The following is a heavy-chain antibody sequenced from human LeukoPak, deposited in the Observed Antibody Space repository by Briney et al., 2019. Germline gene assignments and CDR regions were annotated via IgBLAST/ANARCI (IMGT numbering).Heavy chain of an antibody. J-gene: IGHJ4*02. V-gene: IGHV4-59*01. CDR2: IYYSGST. Sequence: SETLSLTCTVSGGSISSYYWSWIRQPPGKGLEWIGYIYYSGSTNYNPSLKSRVTISVDTSKNQFSLKLSSVTAADTAIYFCARGFCSGGTCYRTFFDYWGQGTLVTVSS. D-gene: IGHD2-15*01. CDR1: GGSISSYY. CDR3: ARGFCSGGTCYRTFFDY.